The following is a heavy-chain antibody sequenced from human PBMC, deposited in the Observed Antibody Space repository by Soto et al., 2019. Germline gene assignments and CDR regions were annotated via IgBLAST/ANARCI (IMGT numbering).Heavy chain of an antibody. V-gene: IGHV3-30*18. CDR2: ISYDGSNK. D-gene: IGHD3-9*01. Sequence: QVQLVESGGGVVQPGRSLRLSCAASGFTFSSYGMHWVRQAPGKGLEWVAVISYDGSNKYYADSVKGRFTISRDNSKKALYPQMNSMRAEDTAVYYCAKEGQYYDILTGYRSYSGMDVWGQGTTVTFSS. J-gene: IGHJ6*02. CDR1: GFTFSSYG. CDR3: AKEGQYYDILTGYRSYSGMDV.